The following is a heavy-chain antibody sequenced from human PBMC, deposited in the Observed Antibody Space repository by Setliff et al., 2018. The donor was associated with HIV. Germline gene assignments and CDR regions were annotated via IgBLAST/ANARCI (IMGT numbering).Heavy chain of an antibody. J-gene: IGHJ3*02. CDR1: GGSFSGDY. D-gene: IGHD2-21*01. V-gene: IGHV4-34*01. CDR3: ASDPAVASREVAFEI. Sequence: SETLSLTCAVYGGSFSGDYWSWIRQPPGKRLEWIGEINHRGSTDYRGSTDYRPSLKSRLTISLDTSKKQFSRKLRSVTAADTAVYYCASDPAVASREVAFEIWGQGTMVTVSS. CDR2: INHRGST.